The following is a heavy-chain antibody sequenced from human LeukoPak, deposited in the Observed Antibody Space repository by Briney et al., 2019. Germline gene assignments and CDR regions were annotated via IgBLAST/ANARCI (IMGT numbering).Heavy chain of an antibody. D-gene: IGHD4-17*01. V-gene: IGHV4-31*03. CDR2: IYYSGST. CDR3: ARVPDYGDYVGSFDY. Sequence: SETLSLTCTVSGGSISSGGYYWSWIRQHPGRGLEWIGYIYYSGSTYYNPSLKSRVTISVDTSKNQFSLKLSSVTAADTAVYYCARVPDYGDYVGSFDYWGQGTLATVSS. J-gene: IGHJ4*02. CDR1: GGSISSGGYY.